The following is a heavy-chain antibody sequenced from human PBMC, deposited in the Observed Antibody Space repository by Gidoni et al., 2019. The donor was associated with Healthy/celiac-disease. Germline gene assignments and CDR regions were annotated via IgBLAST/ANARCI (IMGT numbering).Heavy chain of an antibody. D-gene: IGHD6-19*01. CDR1: GGSFSGYY. CDR3: ARGRRIAVAGRYPFDI. J-gene: IGHJ3*02. V-gene: IGHV4-34*01. Sequence: QVQLQQWGAGLLKPSETLSLTCAVYGGSFSGYYWSWIRQPPGKGLEWIGEINHSGSTNYNPSLKSRVTISVDTSKNQFSLKLSSVTAADTAVYYCARGRRIAVAGRYPFDIWGQGTMVTVSS. CDR2: INHSGST.